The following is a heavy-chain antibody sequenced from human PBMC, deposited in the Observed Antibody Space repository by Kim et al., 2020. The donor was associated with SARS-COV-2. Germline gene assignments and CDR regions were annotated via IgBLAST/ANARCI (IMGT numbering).Heavy chain of an antibody. J-gene: IGHJ4*02. V-gene: IGHV3-15*01. Sequence: GESLKISCAASGFTFSNAWMSWVRQAPGKGLEWVGRIKSKTDGGTTDYAAPVKGRFTISRDDSKNTLYLQMNSLKTEDTAVYYCTTEFTVIDYFDYWGQGTLVTVSS. CDR2: IKSKTDGGTT. D-gene: IGHD2-21*01. CDR3: TTEFTVIDYFDY. CDR1: GFTFSNAW.